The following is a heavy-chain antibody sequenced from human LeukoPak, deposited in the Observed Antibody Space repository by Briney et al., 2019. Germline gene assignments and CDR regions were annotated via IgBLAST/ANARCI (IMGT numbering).Heavy chain of an antibody. Sequence: SETLSLTCGVSGVSFSGYYWSWIRQAPGKGPEWIGEISHTGRTAYNPSHKSRVTISLDTSKNQFSLKLTFVSAADTAVYYCTRTSPGIPLDFWGQGTLVTVSS. CDR2: ISHTGRT. V-gene: IGHV4-34*01. J-gene: IGHJ4*02. D-gene: IGHD1-26*01. CDR3: TRTSPGIPLDF. CDR1: GVSFSGYY.